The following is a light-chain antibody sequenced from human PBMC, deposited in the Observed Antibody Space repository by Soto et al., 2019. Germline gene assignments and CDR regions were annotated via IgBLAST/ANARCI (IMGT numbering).Light chain of an antibody. CDR3: NSYTGSSTPYV. Sequence: QSVLTQPASVSESPGQSITISCTGTSSDVGSYNYVSWYQQHPGKAPKLMIYDVSNRPSGVSNRFSGSKSGNTASLTISGLQAEDEADYYCNSYTGSSTPYVFGTGTKVTVL. J-gene: IGLJ1*01. CDR2: DVS. V-gene: IGLV2-14*03. CDR1: SSDVGSYNY.